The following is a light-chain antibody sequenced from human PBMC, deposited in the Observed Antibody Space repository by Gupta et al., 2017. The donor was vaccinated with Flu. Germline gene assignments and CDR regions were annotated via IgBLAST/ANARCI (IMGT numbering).Light chain of an antibody. J-gene: IGLJ1*01. Sequence: QSALTQPPSASGPPGRSVPITCTGPSSDVGGDNYVSWFQQPPGKAPKLLIYEVSKRRSGVPDRFSGSKFGNTASLNLAGLQAEDEADYYWNSLAGSSNIDVFGAGTKLTVL. V-gene: IGLV2-8*01. CDR3: NSLAGSSNIDV. CDR1: SSDVGGDNY. CDR2: EVS.